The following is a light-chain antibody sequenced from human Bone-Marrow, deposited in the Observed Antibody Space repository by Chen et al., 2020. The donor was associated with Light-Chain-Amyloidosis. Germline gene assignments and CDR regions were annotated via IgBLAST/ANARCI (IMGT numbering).Light chain of an antibody. CDR3: SAWDSSLSAWV. Sequence: QAGLTQPPSVSKGLGQTATITCTGNSNNVGDQGAAWLQQHQGHPPKLLSYRNNNRPSGISERLSASRSGNTASLTITGLQPEDEADYYCSAWDSSLSAWVFGGGTKLTVL. V-gene: IGLV10-54*01. CDR1: SNNVGDQG. CDR2: RNN. J-gene: IGLJ3*02.